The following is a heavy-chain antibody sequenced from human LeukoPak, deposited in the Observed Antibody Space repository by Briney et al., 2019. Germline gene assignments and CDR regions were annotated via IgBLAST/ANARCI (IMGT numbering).Heavy chain of an antibody. Sequence: RASETLSLTCTVSGGSISSYYWSWIRQPPGKGLEWIGYIYYSGSTNYNPSLKSRVTISVDKSKNQFSLKLSTVTAADTAVYYCAREQYYDSSGYYYWGQGTLVTVSS. CDR3: AREQYYDSSGYYY. CDR1: GGSISSYY. V-gene: IGHV4-59*01. CDR2: IYYSGST. J-gene: IGHJ4*02. D-gene: IGHD3-22*01.